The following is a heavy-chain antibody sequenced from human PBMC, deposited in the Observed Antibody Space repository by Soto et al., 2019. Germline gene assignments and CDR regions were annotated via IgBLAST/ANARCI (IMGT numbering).Heavy chain of an antibody. V-gene: IGHV4-31*03. CDR3: ARGLDDFWSGYNYGMDV. CDR2: IYYSGST. D-gene: IGHD3-3*01. J-gene: IGHJ6*02. Sequence: SETLSLTCTVSGGSISSGGYYWSWIRQHPGKGLEWIGYIYYSGSTYYNPSLKSRVTISVDTSKNQFSLKLSSVTAADTAVYYCARGLDDFWSGYNYGMDVWRQGTTVTVSS. CDR1: GGSISSGGYY.